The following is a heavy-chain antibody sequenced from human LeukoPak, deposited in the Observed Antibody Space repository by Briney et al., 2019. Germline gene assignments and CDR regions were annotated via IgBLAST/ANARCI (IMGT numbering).Heavy chain of an antibody. CDR2: IYYSGST. CDR3: ARNGGSYLRGYWYFDL. D-gene: IGHD1-26*01. J-gene: IGHJ2*01. Sequence: SETLSLTCTVSGGSIGSYYWSWIRQPPGKGLEWIGYIYYSGSTNYNPSLKSRVTISVDTSKNQFSLKLSSVTAADTAVYYCARNGGSYLRGYWYFDLWGRGTLVTVSS. V-gene: IGHV4-59*01. CDR1: GGSIGSYY.